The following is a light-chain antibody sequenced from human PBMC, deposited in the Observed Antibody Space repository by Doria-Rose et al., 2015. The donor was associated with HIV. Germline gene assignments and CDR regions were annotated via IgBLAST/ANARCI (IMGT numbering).Light chain of an antibody. CDR1: QSFSSTY. Sequence: TQSPGTLSLSPGERATLSCRASQSFSSTYLAWYQQKPGQAPSLLIYGGSTRAAGIPGRFSASGSGTDFTLTINRPEPEDFALYYCHQYGTSWTFGQGTKVEI. CDR3: HQYGTSWT. V-gene: IGKV3-20*01. J-gene: IGKJ1*01. CDR2: GGS.